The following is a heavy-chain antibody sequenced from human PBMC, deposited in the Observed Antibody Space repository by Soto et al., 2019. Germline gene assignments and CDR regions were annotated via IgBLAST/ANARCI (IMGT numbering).Heavy chain of an antibody. CDR2: VYYSGST. CDR3: ARDDYGDDGVWYFDL. J-gene: IGHJ2*01. V-gene: IGHV4-30-4*01. D-gene: IGHD4-17*01. Sequence: QVQLQESGPGLVKPSQTLSLTCTVSGGSISSGDYYWSWIRQPPGKGLEWIGYVYYSGSTYYNPSLKSRVTISVDTSKNQFSLKLSSVTAADTAVYYCARDDYGDDGVWYFDLWGRGTLVTVSS. CDR1: GGSISSGDYY.